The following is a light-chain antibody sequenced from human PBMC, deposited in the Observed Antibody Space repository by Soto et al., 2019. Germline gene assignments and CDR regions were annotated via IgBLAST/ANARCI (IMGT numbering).Light chain of an antibody. J-gene: IGKJ4*01. CDR3: QNYNSAPQLT. CDR1: QGISNY. Sequence: DIQMTQSPSSLSASVGDRVTITCRASQGISNYLAWYQQKPGKVPKLLICTASTLQSGVPSRFSGSGSGTDFTLTISSLKPEDVAAYYCQNYNSAPQLTFGGGTKVEL. V-gene: IGKV1-27*01. CDR2: TAS.